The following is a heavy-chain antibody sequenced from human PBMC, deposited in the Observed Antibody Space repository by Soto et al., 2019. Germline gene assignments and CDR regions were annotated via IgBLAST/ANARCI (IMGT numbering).Heavy chain of an antibody. Sequence: QVQLVQSGAEVKKPGSSVKVSCKASGGTFSSYAISWVRQAPGQGLEWMGGIIPIFGTANYAQKFQGRVKSTADESTSTAYMGLSSLRSEDTAVYYCAREVVVAATGWFDPWGQGTLVTVSS. CDR2: IIPIFGTA. J-gene: IGHJ5*02. CDR3: AREVVVAATGWFDP. V-gene: IGHV1-69*12. D-gene: IGHD2-15*01. CDR1: GGTFSSYA.